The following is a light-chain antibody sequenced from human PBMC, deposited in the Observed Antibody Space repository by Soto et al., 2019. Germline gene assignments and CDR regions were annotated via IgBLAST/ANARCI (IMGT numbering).Light chain of an antibody. V-gene: IGLV2-8*01. Sequence: QSALTQPPSASGSPGQSVTISCTGTSSDVGGYKYVSWYQQHPGKAPKLLIYEVSKRPSGVPDRFSGSKSGNTASLTVSGLQAAAEADYYCSSYAGSYTWVFGGGTKLTVL. CDR3: SSYAGSYTWV. CDR2: EVS. J-gene: IGLJ3*02. CDR1: SSDVGGYKY.